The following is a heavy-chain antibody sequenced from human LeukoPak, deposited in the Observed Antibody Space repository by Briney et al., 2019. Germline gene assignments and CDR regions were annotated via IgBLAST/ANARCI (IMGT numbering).Heavy chain of an antibody. CDR2: ISGSGGRT. Sequence: PGGSLRLSCAASGFTFSSYAMSWVRQAPGKGLEWVTVISGSGGRTYYADSAKGRFTISRDNTKNTLYLQMNSLRDEDTAVYYCAKRGDRYFDSSAWIDYWGPGILVTVSS. D-gene: IGHD3-22*01. V-gene: IGHV3-23*01. CDR3: AKRGDRYFDSSAWIDY. CDR1: GFTFSSYA. J-gene: IGHJ4*02.